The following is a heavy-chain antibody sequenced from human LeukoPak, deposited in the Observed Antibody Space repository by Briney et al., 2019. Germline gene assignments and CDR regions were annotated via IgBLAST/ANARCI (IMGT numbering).Heavy chain of an antibody. CDR3: TRGYSIDY. V-gene: IGHV3-49*04. CDR2: IRSKASGGTT. Sequence: PGGSLRLSCTASGFTFGDYAMSWVRQARGKGLEWVGFIRSKASGGTTECTASVKGRFTISRDDSKSIAYLQMNSLITEDTAIYYCTRGYSIDYWGQGTQVTVSS. J-gene: IGHJ4*02. CDR1: GFTFGDYA. D-gene: IGHD4-11*01.